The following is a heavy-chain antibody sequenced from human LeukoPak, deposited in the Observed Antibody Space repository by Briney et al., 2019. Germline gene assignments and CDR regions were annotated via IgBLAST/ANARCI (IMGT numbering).Heavy chain of an antibody. Sequence: VASVKVSCKASGYTFTSYGISWVRQAPGQGLEWMGWISAYNGNTNYAQKLQGRVTMTTDTSTSTAYMELRSLRSDDTAAYYCAGGVYDFWSGLNWFDPWGQGTLVTVSS. CDR3: AGGVYDFWSGLNWFDP. CDR1: GYTFTSYG. J-gene: IGHJ5*02. CDR2: ISAYNGNT. V-gene: IGHV1-18*01. D-gene: IGHD3-3*01.